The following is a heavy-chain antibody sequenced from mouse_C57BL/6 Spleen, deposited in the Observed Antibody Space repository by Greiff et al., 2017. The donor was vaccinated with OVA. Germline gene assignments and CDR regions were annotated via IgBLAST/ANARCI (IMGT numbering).Heavy chain of an antibody. Sequence: VKLMESGAELAKPGASVKLSCKASGYTFTSYWMHWVKQRPGQGLEWIGYINPSSGYTKYNQKFKDKATLTADKSSSTAYMQLSSLTYEDSAVYYCARGDYGSSHYFDYWGQGTTLTVSS. D-gene: IGHD1-1*01. CDR1: GYTFTSYW. V-gene: IGHV1-7*01. CDR2: INPSSGYT. J-gene: IGHJ2*01. CDR3: ARGDYGSSHYFDY.